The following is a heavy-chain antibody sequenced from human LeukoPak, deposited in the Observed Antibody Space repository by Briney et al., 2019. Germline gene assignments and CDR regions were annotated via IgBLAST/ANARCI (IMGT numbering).Heavy chain of an antibody. J-gene: IGHJ6*03. CDR3: AGSKRGAPYYYYMDF. D-gene: IGHD2-21*01. CDR2: MNPNSGNT. V-gene: IGHV1-8*01. Sequence: ASVKVSCKASGYTFTSYDINWVRQATGQGLEWMGWMNPNSGNTGYAQKFQGRVTMTRNTSISTAYMELSSLRSEDTAVYYCAGSKRGAPYYYYMDFWGKGTTVTVSS. CDR1: GYTFTSYD.